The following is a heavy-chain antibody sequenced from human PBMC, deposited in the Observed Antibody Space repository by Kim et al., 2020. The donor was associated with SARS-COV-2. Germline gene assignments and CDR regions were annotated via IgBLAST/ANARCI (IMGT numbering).Heavy chain of an antibody. CDR3: ARVGGWSILDGMDV. V-gene: IGHV1-69*04. D-gene: IGHD6-19*01. J-gene: IGHJ6*02. Sequence: AQKCQGRVTITADKSTSTAYMELSSLRSEDTAVYYCARVGGWSILDGMDVWGQGTTVAVSS.